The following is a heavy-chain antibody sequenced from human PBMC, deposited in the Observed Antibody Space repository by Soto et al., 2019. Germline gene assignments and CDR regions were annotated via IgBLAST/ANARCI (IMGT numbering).Heavy chain of an antibody. D-gene: IGHD1-1*01. V-gene: IGHV3-30-3*01. CDR3: ARETTKPAFSAMDV. J-gene: IGHJ6*02. Sequence: QVQLVESGGGVVQPGRSLRLSCAASGFTFSYHALNWVRQAPGKGLEWVAVISYDGDNKYIAESVKGRFTISRDNSKNTLSPRMNSLRTEDTVRYFFARETTKPAFSAMDVWGQGTRLNVSS. CDR2: ISYDGDNK. CDR1: GFTFSYHA.